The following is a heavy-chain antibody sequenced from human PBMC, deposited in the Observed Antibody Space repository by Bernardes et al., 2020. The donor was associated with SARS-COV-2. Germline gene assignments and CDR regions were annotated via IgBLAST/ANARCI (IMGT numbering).Heavy chain of an antibody. CDR2: IGTAGDT. CDR3: ARGTNIAVAGPPFDY. Sequence: SLIRSCATSGFTFRSYDMHWVRQPTGKGLEWVSAIGTAGDTYYAGSVQGRFIISRETATNSLYLQMNSLRAGDTAFYYCARGTNIAVAGPPFDYWGQGTLVTVSS. V-gene: IGHV3-13*01. J-gene: IGHJ4*02. D-gene: IGHD6-19*01. CDR1: GFTFRSYD.